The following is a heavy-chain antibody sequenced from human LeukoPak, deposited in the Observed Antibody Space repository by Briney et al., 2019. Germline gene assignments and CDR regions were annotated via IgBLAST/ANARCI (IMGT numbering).Heavy chain of an antibody. J-gene: IGHJ6*02. CDR3: ARDEACSSTSCPSYYYYGMDV. Sequence: ASVKVSCKASGYTFTSYGISWVRQAPGQGLEWMGWISAYNGNTNYAQKLQGSVTMTTDTSTSTAYMELRSLRSDDTAVYYCARDEACSSTSCPSYYYYGMDVWGQGTTVTVSS. D-gene: IGHD2-2*01. CDR2: ISAYNGNT. V-gene: IGHV1-18*01. CDR1: GYTFTSYG.